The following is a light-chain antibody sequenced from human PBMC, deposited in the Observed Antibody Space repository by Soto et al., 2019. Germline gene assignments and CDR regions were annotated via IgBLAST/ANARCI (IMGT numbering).Light chain of an antibody. V-gene: IGKV1-5*01. J-gene: IGKJ1*01. CDR1: QSVGTW. Sequence: DIQMTQSPSTLSASVGGRVTITCRASQSVGTWVAWYQQKPGKAPKLLIYGASNLESGVPSRFSGSGSGTEFTLTIPTLQPDDFATYFCQQYNRNTWRLGRGTKV. CDR2: GAS. CDR3: QQYNRNTWR.